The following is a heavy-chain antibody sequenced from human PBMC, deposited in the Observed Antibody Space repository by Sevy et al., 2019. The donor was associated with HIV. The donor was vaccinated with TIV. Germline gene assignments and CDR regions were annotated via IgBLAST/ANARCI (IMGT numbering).Heavy chain of an antibody. D-gene: IGHD2-2*01. J-gene: IGHJ6*02. CDR1: GFTFSSYA. V-gene: IGHV3-30*04. CDR2: ISYDGSNK. Sequence: GGSLRLSCAASGFTFSSYAMHWVRQAPGKGLEWVVVISYDGSNKYYADSVKGRFTITRDNSKNTLYLQMNSLRAEDTAVYYCARDNPPVVPAAIGLVYYYYGMDVWGQGTTVTVSS. CDR3: ARDNPPVVPAAIGLVYYYYGMDV.